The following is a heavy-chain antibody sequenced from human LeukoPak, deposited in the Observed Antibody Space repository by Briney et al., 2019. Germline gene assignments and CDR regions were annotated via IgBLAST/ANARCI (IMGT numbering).Heavy chain of an antibody. CDR1: GSTFSDYH. D-gene: IGHD3-16*01. Sequence: ASVKGSCKASGSTFSDYHINWVRQASGQGPEWMGWINPKSGDAKYGQAFQGRVTMTRDTSISTAYMELNRLRFDDTAMYYCARGEYSNGYPYRLDSWGQGTLVTVSS. J-gene: IGHJ4*02. CDR3: ARGEYSNGYPYRLDS. V-gene: IGHV1-2*02. CDR2: INPKSGDA.